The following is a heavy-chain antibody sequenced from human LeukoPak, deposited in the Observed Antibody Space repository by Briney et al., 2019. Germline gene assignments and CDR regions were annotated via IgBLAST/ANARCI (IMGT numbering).Heavy chain of an antibody. CDR3: AKTYCGSTSCTNWFDP. CDR1: GYTFIGYY. J-gene: IGHJ5*02. CDR2: INPNSGGT. V-gene: IGHV1-2*02. Sequence: GASVKVSCKASGYTFIGYYMHWVRQAPGQGLEWMGWINPNSGGTNYAQRFQGRVTMTRDTSISTAYMELSRLRSDDTAVYYCAKTYCGSTSCTNWFDPWGQGTLVTISS. D-gene: IGHD2-2*01.